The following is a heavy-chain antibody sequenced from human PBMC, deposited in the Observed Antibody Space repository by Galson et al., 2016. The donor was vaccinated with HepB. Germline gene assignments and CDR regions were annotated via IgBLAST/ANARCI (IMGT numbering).Heavy chain of an antibody. Sequence: SLRLSCAASGFTFSSYEMNWVRQAPGKGLEWVSYISNSGSTIYYADSVKGRFTISRDNAKNSLYLQMNSLRAEDTAVYYCAREFALEMGGDYWGQGTLVTVSS. CDR1: GFTFSSYE. D-gene: IGHD5-24*01. V-gene: IGHV3-48*03. CDR3: AREFALEMGGDY. J-gene: IGHJ4*02. CDR2: ISNSGSTI.